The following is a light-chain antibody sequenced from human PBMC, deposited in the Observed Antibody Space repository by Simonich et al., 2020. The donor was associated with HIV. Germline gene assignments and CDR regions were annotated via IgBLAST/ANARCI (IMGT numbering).Light chain of an antibody. J-gene: IGKJ5*01. V-gene: IGKV3-15*01. CDR2: GAS. Sequence: EIVLTQSPATLSVSPGERATLSCRASQSVLRDLAWFQQKPGQAPRLLIYGASTRSTGIPARFSGSGSGTDFTFTINSLQSEDFALYYCQQYNNWPITFGQGTRLEIK. CDR3: QQYNNWPIT. CDR1: QSVLRD.